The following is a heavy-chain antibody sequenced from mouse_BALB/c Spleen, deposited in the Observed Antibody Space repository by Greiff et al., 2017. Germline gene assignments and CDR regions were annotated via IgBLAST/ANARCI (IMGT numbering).Heavy chain of an antibody. V-gene: IGHV5-9-4*01. CDR2: ISSGGSYT. CDR1: GFTFSSYA. J-gene: IGHJ4*01. Sequence: EVKLVESGGGLVKPGGSLKLSCAASGFTFSSYAMSWVRQSPEKRLEWVAEISSGGSYTYYPDTVTGRFTISRDNAKNTLYLEMSSLRSEDTAMYYCARGDYAMDYWGQGTSVTVSS. CDR3: ARGDYAMDY.